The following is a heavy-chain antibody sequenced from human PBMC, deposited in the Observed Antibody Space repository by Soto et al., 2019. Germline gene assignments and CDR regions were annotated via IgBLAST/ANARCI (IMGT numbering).Heavy chain of an antibody. V-gene: IGHV1-69*02. Sequence: QVQLVQSGAEVKKPGSSVKVSCKASGGTFSSYTISWVRQAPGQGLEWMGRIIPILDITNYAQKFQGRVTITADKSTSTAYMELSSLRSEDTAVYYCARGDFGFDYWGQGTLVTVSS. CDR1: GGTFSSYT. CDR3: ARGDFGFDY. D-gene: IGHD3-3*01. J-gene: IGHJ4*02. CDR2: IIPILDIT.